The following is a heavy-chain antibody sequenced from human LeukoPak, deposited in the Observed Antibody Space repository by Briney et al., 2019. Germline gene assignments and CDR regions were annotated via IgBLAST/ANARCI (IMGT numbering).Heavy chain of an antibody. D-gene: IGHD3-3*01. CDR3: ARDLAGQNDFWSGLVYYGMDV. CDR2: INPNSGGT. Sequence: GASVKVSCKASGYTFTGYYMHWVRQAPGQGLEWMGWINPNSGGTNYAQRFQGRVTMTRDTSISTAYMELSRLRSDDTAVYYCARDLAGQNDFWSGLVYYGMDVWGQGTTVTVSS. V-gene: IGHV1-2*02. J-gene: IGHJ6*02. CDR1: GYTFTGYY.